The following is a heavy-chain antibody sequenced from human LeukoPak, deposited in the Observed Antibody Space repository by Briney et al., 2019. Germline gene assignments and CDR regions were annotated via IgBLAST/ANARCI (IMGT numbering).Heavy chain of an antibody. V-gene: IGHV4-30-2*01. CDR1: GGSISSGGYY. Sequence: SETLSLTCTVSGGSISSGGYYWSWIRQPPGKGLEWIGYIYHSGSTYYNPSLKSRVTISVDRSKNQFSLKLSSVTAADTAVYYCARGVGYCSSTSCYYYYYYYMDVWGKGTTVTVSS. D-gene: IGHD2-2*01. CDR3: ARGVGYCSSTSCYYYYYYYMDV. J-gene: IGHJ6*03. CDR2: IYHSGST.